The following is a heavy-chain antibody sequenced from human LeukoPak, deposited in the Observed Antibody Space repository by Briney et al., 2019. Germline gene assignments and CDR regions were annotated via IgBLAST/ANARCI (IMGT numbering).Heavy chain of an antibody. CDR3: ARGPTDFDASDI. Sequence: GGSLRLSCAASGFTISSYWMSWVRQVPGKGLESVAHIKHDGSETYYVDTVRGRFIISRDNAKNSLHLQMNSLRVEDTAVYHCARGPTDFDASDIWGHGTLVTVS. CDR2: IKHDGSET. V-gene: IGHV3-7*01. J-gene: IGHJ3*02. CDR1: GFTISSYW.